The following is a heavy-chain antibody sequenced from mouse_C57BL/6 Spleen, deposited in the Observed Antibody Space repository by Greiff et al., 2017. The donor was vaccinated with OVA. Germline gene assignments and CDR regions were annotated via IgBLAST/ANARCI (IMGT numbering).Heavy chain of an antibody. V-gene: IGHV1-26*01. Sequence: VQLQQSGPELVKPGASVKISCKASGYTFTDYYMNWVKQSHGKSLEWIGDINPNNGGTSYNQKFKGKATLTVDKSSSTAYMDLRSLTSEDSAVYYCARSYYYGSIYWYFDVWGTGTTVTVSS. CDR1: GYTFTDYY. CDR2: INPNNGGT. D-gene: IGHD1-1*01. J-gene: IGHJ1*03. CDR3: ARSYYYGSIYWYFDV.